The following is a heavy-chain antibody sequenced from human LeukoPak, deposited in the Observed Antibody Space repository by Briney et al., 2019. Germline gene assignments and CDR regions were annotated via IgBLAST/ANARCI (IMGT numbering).Heavy chain of an antibody. V-gene: IGHV1-69*05. Sequence: SVKVSCKASGGTFSSYAISWVRQAPGQGLEWMGRIIPIFGTANYVQKFQGRVTITTDESTSTAYMEMSSLRSEDTAVYYCARDQYYDSSGYSNWFDPWGQGTLVTVSS. J-gene: IGHJ5*02. CDR2: IIPIFGTA. D-gene: IGHD3-22*01. CDR3: ARDQYYDSSGYSNWFDP. CDR1: GGTFSSYA.